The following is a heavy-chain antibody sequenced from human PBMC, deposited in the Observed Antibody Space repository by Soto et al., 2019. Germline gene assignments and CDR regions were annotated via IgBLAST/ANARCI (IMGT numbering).Heavy chain of an antibody. CDR3: ARRNSGGNRLDP. V-gene: IGHV4-61*01. D-gene: IGHD2-15*01. J-gene: IGHJ5*02. CDR2: ISNSGST. CDR1: GGSVSSGTYY. Sequence: PSETLSLTCVVSGGSVSSGTYYWTWIRQPPGKGLEWIGYISNSGSTNYNPSLKSRVTISADTSKNQFSLKLNSVTAADTAVYYCARRNSGGNRLDPWGQGTLVTVSS.